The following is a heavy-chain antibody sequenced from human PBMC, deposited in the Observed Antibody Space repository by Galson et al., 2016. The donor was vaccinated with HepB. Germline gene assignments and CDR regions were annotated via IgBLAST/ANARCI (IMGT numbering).Heavy chain of an antibody. CDR3: ARTQLAYYFDY. J-gene: IGHJ4*02. D-gene: IGHD1-7*01. V-gene: IGHV3-23*01. CDR2: ISASGFAT. CDR1: GFTFSNYA. Sequence: SLRLSCAASGFTFSNYAMNWVRQAPGKGLEWVSGISASGFATYSAAVNGRFTISRDKSKSSVFLQMTSLRAEDTALYFCARTQLAYYFDYWGPGALVSISS.